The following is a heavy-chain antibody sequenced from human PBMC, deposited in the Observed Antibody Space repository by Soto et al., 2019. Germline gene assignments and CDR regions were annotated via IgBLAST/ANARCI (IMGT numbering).Heavy chain of an antibody. CDR3: ARAGGSYYTEYFQH. D-gene: IGHD1-26*01. V-gene: IGHV4-59*01. CDR2: IYYSGST. Sequence: SETLSLTCTVSGGSISSYYWSWIRQPPGKGLEWIGYIYYSGSTSYNPSLKSRVTISVDTSKNQFSLILTSVTAADTAVYYCARAGGSYYTEYFQHWGQGTLVTVSS. CDR1: GGSISSYY. J-gene: IGHJ1*01.